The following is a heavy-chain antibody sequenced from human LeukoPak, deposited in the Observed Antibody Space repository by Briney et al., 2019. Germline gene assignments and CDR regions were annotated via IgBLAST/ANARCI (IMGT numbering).Heavy chain of an antibody. CDR3: ARPPAAADTLSNWYFDL. D-gene: IGHD6-13*01. V-gene: IGHV5-51*01. CDR1: GYNFTGHW. CDR2: IYPGDSDT. Sequence: GESLKISCKGSGYNFTGHWIGWVRQTPGKGLEWMRIIYPGDSDTRYSPSFQGQVTISADKSINTAYLQWTSLKTSDTAMYYCARPPAAADTLSNWYFDLWGRGTPVTVSS. J-gene: IGHJ2*01.